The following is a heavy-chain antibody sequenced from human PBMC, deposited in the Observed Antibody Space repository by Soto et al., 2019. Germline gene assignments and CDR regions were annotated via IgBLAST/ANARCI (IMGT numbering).Heavy chain of an antibody. V-gene: IGHV4-34*01. J-gene: IGHJ5*02. Sequence: KNSETLSLTCAVYGGSFSGYYWSWIRQPPGKGLEWIGEINHSGSTNYNPSLKSRVTISVDTSKNQFSLKLSSVTAADTAVYYCARGGHNQQQPWGQGTLVTVSS. CDR1: GGSFSGYY. CDR3: ARGGHNQQQP. D-gene: IGHD6-13*01. CDR2: INHSGST.